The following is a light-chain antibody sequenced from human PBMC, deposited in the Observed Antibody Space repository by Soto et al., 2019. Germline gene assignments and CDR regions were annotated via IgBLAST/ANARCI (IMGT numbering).Light chain of an antibody. Sequence: QSVLTKPPSVSGAPGQRVTISCTGSSSNIGAGYNVHWYQQLPGTAPKLLIYGNSNRPSGVPDRFSRSKSGTSASLAITGLQAEDEADYYCQSYDSSLSGVVFGGGTKLTVL. CDR2: GNS. J-gene: IGLJ2*01. CDR1: SSNIGAGYN. V-gene: IGLV1-40*01. CDR3: QSYDSSLSGVV.